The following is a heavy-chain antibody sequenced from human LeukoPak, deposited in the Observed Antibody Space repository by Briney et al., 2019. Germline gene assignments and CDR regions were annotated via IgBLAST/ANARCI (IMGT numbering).Heavy chain of an antibody. Sequence: ASVRVSCKASGYTFTSYGISWVRQAPGQGLEWMGIINPSGGSTSYAQKFQGRVTMTRDTSTSTVYMELSSLRSEDTAVYYCAREALDDYGDYLGYWGQGTLVTVSS. CDR2: INPSGGST. D-gene: IGHD4-17*01. V-gene: IGHV1-46*01. J-gene: IGHJ4*02. CDR1: GYTFTSYG. CDR3: AREALDDYGDYLGY.